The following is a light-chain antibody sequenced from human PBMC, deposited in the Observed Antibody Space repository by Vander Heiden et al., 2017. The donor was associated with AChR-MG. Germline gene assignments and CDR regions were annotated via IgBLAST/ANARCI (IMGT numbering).Light chain of an antibody. Sequence: ELVLTQSPGTLSLSPGDTATLSCRASQTVSSNLLAWYQQKPGQAPRLLIFAASSRATDIPDRFSGSGSETDFTLTITRLEPEDFAVYYWQQYGSTARTFGQGTKVEIK. V-gene: IGKV3-20*01. CDR1: QTVSSNL. CDR2: AAS. J-gene: IGKJ1*01. CDR3: QQYGSTART.